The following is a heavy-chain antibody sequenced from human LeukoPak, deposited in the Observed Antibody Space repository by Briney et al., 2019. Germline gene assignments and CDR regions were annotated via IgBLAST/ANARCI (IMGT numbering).Heavy chain of an antibody. CDR3: ARDIVADSSGGY. D-gene: IGHD3-22*01. CDR1: GFTFSNYA. Sequence: GGSLRLSCAASGFTFSNYAMSWVRQSPGKGLEWVSTISGSGFTTYYADSVKGRFTISRDNSKNTLNLQMNSLRAEDTAVYYCARDIVADSSGGYWGQGTLVTVSS. CDR2: ISGSGFTT. V-gene: IGHV3-23*01. J-gene: IGHJ4*02.